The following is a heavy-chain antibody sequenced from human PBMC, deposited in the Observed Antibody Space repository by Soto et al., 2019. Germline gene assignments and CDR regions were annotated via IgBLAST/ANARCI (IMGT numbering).Heavy chain of an antibody. CDR3: ARLGGYYQSLDS. D-gene: IGHD3-22*01. Sequence: QVQLQESGPGLVKPSETLSLSCTVSDGSISPYYWSWIRQPPGKGLEWIGYIYYAGTTTYNPSLKSRVXXXIXXSKSEVSLKLTSVTAADTAVYYCARLGGYYQSLDSWGQGTVVTVSS. J-gene: IGHJ4*02. CDR1: DGSISPYY. V-gene: IGHV4-59*08. CDR2: IYYAGTT.